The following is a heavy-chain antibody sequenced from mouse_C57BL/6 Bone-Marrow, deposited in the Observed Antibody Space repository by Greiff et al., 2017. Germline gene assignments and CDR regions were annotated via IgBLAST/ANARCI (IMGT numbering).Heavy chain of an antibody. V-gene: IGHV1-80*01. J-gene: IGHJ4*01. CDR3: ARSPPHGPYYYAMDY. D-gene: IGHD3-1*01. CDR2: IYPGDGDT. Sequence: QVQLQQSGAELVKPGASVKISCKASGYAFSSYWLNWVKQRPGKGLEWIGQIYPGDGDTNYNGKFKGKATLTADKSSSTAYMQLSSLTSEDSAVYFCARSPPHGPYYYAMDYWGQGTSVTVSS. CDR1: GYAFSSYW.